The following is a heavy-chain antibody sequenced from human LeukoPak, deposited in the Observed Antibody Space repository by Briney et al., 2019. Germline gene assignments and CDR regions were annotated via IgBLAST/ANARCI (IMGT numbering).Heavy chain of an antibody. CDR2: ISGSGGST. V-gene: IGHV3-23*01. Sequence: PGGSLRLSCAASGFTFSSYAMSWVRQAPGKGLEWVSAISGSGGSTYYADSVKGRFTISRDNSKNTLYLQMNSLRAEDTAVYYCAKGMESGWDIVVVPAAIWGQGTLVTVSS. J-gene: IGHJ4*02. D-gene: IGHD2-2*01. CDR3: AKGMESGWDIVVVPAAI. CDR1: GFTFSSYA.